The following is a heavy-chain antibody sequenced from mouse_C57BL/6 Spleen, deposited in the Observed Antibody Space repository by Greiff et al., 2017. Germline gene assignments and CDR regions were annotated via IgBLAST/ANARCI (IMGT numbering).Heavy chain of an antibody. Sequence: QVQLKESGPELVKPGASVKISCKASGYAFSSSWMNWVKQRPGKGLEWIGRIYPGDGDTNYNGKFKGKATLTADKSSSTAYMQLSSLTSEDSAVYFCATRSMRSFDVWGTGTTVTVSS. J-gene: IGHJ1*03. CDR3: ATRSMRSFDV. V-gene: IGHV1-82*01. D-gene: IGHD2-10*02. CDR1: GYAFSSSW. CDR2: IYPGDGDT.